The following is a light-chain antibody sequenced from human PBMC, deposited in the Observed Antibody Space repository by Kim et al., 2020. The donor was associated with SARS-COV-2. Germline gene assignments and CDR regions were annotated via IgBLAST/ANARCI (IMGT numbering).Light chain of an antibody. CDR1: SLRNYY. Sequence: LGQTVRITCQGDSLRNYYASWYQQKPGQAPILIIYDKNSRPSGIPDRFSGSISGNTASLTITGAQADDEADYYCDYRDSSGLHYVFGTGTKVTVL. CDR2: DKN. V-gene: IGLV3-19*01. CDR3: DYRDSSGLHYV. J-gene: IGLJ1*01.